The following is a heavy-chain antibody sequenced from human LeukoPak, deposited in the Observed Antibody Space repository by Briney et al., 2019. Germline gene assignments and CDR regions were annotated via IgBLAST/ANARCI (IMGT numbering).Heavy chain of an antibody. J-gene: IGHJ6*02. CDR2: IYPNSGGT. Sequence: GASVRDSCKASGYTFTGYYMHWVRQAPGQGLEWMGWIYPNSGGTNYAQKFQGRVTMTRDTSISTAYMELSRLRSDDTAVYYCARVAPVITGDYYYYGMDVWGQGTTVTVSS. V-gene: IGHV1-2*02. D-gene: IGHD3-22*01. CDR1: GYTFTGYY. CDR3: ARVAPVITGDYYYYGMDV.